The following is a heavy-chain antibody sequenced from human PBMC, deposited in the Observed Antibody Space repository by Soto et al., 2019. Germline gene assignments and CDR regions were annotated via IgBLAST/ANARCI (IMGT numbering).Heavy chain of an antibody. CDR2: ISYDGSSK. V-gene: IGHV3-30*03. CDR3: AFNWNDIYYMDV. D-gene: IGHD1-1*01. CDR1: GFTFSSYL. Sequence: QVQLVESGGGVVQPGKSLRLSCAASGFTFSSYLMHWVRQAPGTGLEWVALISYDGSSKNYADSVKGRFTVSRDNSNNTLYLQMNSLRAEDTALYYCAFNWNDIYYMDVWGKGTTVTVPS. J-gene: IGHJ6*03.